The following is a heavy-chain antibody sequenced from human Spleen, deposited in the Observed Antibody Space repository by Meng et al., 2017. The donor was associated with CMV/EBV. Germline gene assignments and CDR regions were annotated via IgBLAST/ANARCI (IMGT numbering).Heavy chain of an antibody. CDR2: TSYDGSTK. CDR1: GFTFSRFA. J-gene: IGHJ6*02. CDR3: ARGKDHNWNGDYYYGMDV. Sequence: GGSLRLSCAASGFTFSRFAMHWVRQAPGKGLEWVAVTSYDGSTKHYAGSVRGRFTISRDNSKNTVNLQMNSLRTEDTAVYYCARGKDHNWNGDYYYGMDVWGQGTTVTVSS. V-gene: IGHV3-30*04. D-gene: IGHD1-20*01.